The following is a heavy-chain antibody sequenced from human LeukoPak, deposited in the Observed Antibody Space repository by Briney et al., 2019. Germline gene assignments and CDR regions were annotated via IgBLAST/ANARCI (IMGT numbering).Heavy chain of an antibody. V-gene: IGHV1-46*01. CDR3: ARAGYSLYDPFHI. CDR2: INPSGGST. Sequence: ASVKVSCKASGYTFTSYYMHWVRQAPGQGLEWMGIINPSGGSTSYAQKFQGRVTMTRDMSTSTVYMELSSLRSEDTAVYYCARAGYSLYDPFHIWGQGTMVTVSS. J-gene: IGHJ3*02. CDR1: GYTFTSYY. D-gene: IGHD5-24*01.